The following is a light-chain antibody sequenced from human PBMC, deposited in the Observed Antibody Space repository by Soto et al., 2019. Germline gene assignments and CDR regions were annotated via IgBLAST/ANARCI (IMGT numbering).Light chain of an antibody. Sequence: EIVMTQSPATLSVSPGERATLSCRTSQTVSYYLAWYQQKPGQAPRLLIYGTSTRAPGVPARFSGSGSGTDFTLTISSLQSEDFAVYYCQQYHDWPPITFGQGRRLEIK. J-gene: IGKJ5*01. V-gene: IGKV3-15*01. CDR1: QTVSYY. CDR3: QQYHDWPPIT. CDR2: GTS.